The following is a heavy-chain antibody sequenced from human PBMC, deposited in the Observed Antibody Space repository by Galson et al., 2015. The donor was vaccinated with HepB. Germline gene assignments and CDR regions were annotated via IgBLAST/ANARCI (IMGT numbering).Heavy chain of an antibody. CDR2: ISAYNGNT. V-gene: IGHV1-18*04. J-gene: IGHJ4*02. Sequence: SVKVSCKASGYTFTSYGISWVRQAPGQGLEWMGWISAYNGNTNYAQKLQGRVTMTTDTSTSTAYMELRSLRSDDTAVYYCARSLTTYDYVWGSYRPTTDFDYWGQGTLVTVSS. CDR3: ARSLTTYDYVWGSYRPTTDFDY. D-gene: IGHD3-16*02. CDR1: GYTFTSYG.